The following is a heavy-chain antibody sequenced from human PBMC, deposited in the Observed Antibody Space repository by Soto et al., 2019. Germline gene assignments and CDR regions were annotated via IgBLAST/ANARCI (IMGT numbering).Heavy chain of an antibody. Sequence: QVQLVESGGGVVQPGRSLRLSCAASGFTFSGYGMHWVRQAPGKGLEWVANTRHDGSNTYYADSVRGRFTISRDNSKKTLYLQMDSLRAEDTAVYYCARDGVGATTFFGYFDYWGQGTLVTVSS. CDR2: TRHDGSNT. CDR3: ARDGVGATTFFGYFDY. D-gene: IGHD1-26*01. CDR1: GFTFSGYG. V-gene: IGHV3-33*01. J-gene: IGHJ4*02.